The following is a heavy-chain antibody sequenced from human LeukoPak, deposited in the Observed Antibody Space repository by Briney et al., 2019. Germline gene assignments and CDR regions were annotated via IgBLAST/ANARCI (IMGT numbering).Heavy chain of an antibody. D-gene: IGHD5-12*01. CDR1: GGSISSGGYS. V-gene: IGHV4-30-2*01. CDR2: IYHSGST. Sequence: SETLSLTCAVSGGSISSGGYSWSWIRQPPGKGLEWIGNIYHSGSTYYNPSLKSRVTISVDRSKNQFSLKLSSVTAADTAVYYCARGTYDSGNYYYGMDVWGQGTTVTVSS. CDR3: ARGTYDSGNYYYGMDV. J-gene: IGHJ6*02.